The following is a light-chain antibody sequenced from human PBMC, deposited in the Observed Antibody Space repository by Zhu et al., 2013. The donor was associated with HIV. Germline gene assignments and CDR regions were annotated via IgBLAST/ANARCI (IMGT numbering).Light chain of an antibody. CDR1: QDISSF. CDR3: QQYSKWPPT. Sequence: AIRMTQSPSSFSASTGDRVTITCRASQDISSFLAWYQQKPGKAPELLIYASSALPTGVPSRFSGGGSGTDFTLTISCLQSEDFALYYCQQYSKWPPTFGQGTKVGLK. CDR2: ASS. V-gene: IGKV1-8*01. J-gene: IGKJ1*01.